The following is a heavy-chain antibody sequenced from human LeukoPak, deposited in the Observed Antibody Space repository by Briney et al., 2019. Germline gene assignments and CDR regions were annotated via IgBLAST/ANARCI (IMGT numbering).Heavy chain of an antibody. D-gene: IGHD6-6*01. J-gene: IGHJ6*03. Sequence: GGSLRLSCAASGFTFSNYWMHWVRQAPGKGLVWVSRINSYGSSTSYADSVKGRFTISRDNAKNTLYLQMNSLGPEDTAVYYCARELMIAARPYDYYYYMDVWGKGTTVTVSS. V-gene: IGHV3-74*01. CDR2: INSYGSST. CDR3: ARELMIAARPYDYYYYMDV. CDR1: GFTFSNYW.